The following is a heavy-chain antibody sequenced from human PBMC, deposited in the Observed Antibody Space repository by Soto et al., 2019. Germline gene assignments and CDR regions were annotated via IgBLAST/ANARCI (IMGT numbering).Heavy chain of an antibody. CDR3: ARDPSGVDIAARRWGFDY. CDR2: IIPIFGTA. CDR1: GGTFSSYA. Sequence: QVQLVQSGAEVKKPGSSVKVSCKASGGTFSSYAISWVRQAPGQGLEWMGGIIPIFGTANYEQKFQGRVTITADESASTAYMELSSLRSEDTAVYYGARDPSGVDIAARRWGFDYWGKGTLVTVSS. D-gene: IGHD6-6*01. J-gene: IGHJ4*02. V-gene: IGHV1-69*01.